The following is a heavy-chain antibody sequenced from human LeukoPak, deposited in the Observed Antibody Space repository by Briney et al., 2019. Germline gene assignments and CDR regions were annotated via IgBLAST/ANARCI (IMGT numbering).Heavy chain of an antibody. V-gene: IGHV4-39*01. J-gene: IGHJ4*02. CDR3: ARHTDLSGSGSYGGDY. CDR2: IYYSGTT. D-gene: IGHD3-10*01. Sequence: SETLSLTCTVSGGSISSSSSYWGWIRQPPGKGLEWIGTIYYSGTTYYNWSLKSRVTISVDTSKNQFSLNLYSVTAADTAVYYCARHTDLSGSGSYGGDYWGQGTLVTVSS. CDR1: GGSISSSSSY.